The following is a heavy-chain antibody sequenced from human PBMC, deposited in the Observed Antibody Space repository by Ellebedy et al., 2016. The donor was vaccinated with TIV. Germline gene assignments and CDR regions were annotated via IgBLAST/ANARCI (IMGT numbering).Heavy chain of an antibody. CDR3: SRGGGCGGGTCYYPDF. D-gene: IGHD2-15*01. J-gene: IGHJ4*02. Sequence: PGGSLRLSCAASGFTFSSYSLNWVRQAPGKGLEWVSSISTISSYADSVRGRFTISRDNAKNSLYLQMNSLRAEETAVYYCSRGGGCGGGTCYYPDFWGQGTLVTVSS. V-gene: IGHV3-21*01. CDR1: GFTFSSYS. CDR2: ISTISS.